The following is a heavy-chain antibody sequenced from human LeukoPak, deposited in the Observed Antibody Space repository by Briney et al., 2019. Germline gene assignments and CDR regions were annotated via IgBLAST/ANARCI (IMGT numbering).Heavy chain of an antibody. Sequence: GGSLRLSSAASAFTFRSYGLHWVRQAPGKGLEWVAFIRYHGTDKYYADSVKDRVTISRDNSKNTLYLQMNSLRAEDTAVYYCGGGDAFDIWGQGTMVTVSS. CDR2: IRYHGTDK. D-gene: IGHD2-15*01. CDR1: AFTFRSYG. V-gene: IGHV3-30*02. CDR3: GGGDAFDI. J-gene: IGHJ3*02.